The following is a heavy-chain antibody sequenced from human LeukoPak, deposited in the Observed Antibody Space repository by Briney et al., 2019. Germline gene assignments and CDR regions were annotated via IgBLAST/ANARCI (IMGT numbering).Heavy chain of an antibody. CDR3: ARPGYSTGAFDY. D-gene: IGHD6-25*01. V-gene: IGHV3-53*01. Sequence: GGSLRLSCAASGFTVTSNYMSWIRQAPGKGLEWVSVIYSGGDTYYADSVKGRFTISRDNSKNTLYLQMNSLRAEDTAVYYCARPGYSTGAFDYWGQGTLVTVSS. CDR2: IYSGGDT. J-gene: IGHJ4*02. CDR1: GFTVTSNY.